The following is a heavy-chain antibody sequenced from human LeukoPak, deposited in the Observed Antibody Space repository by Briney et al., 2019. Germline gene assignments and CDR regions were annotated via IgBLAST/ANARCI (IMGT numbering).Heavy chain of an antibody. J-gene: IGHJ6*02. Sequence: GGSLRLSCAASGFTFSSYAMSWVRQAPGKGLEWVSAISGSGGSTYYADSVKGRFTISRDNSKNTLYLQMNSLRAEDTAVYYCARDGEVGDYYGMDVWGQGTTVTVSS. D-gene: IGHD3-10*01. V-gene: IGHV3-23*01. CDR3: ARDGEVGDYYGMDV. CDR2: ISGSGGST. CDR1: GFTFSSYA.